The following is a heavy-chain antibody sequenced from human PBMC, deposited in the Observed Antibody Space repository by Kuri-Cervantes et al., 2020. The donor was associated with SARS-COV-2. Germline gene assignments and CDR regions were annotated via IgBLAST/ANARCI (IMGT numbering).Heavy chain of an antibody. V-gene: IGHV4-39*01. CDR2: IRNGGST. Sequence: ESLKISCTVPGGPIGSSHYWGWIRQPPGKGLEWIGSIRNGGSTYFNPSLKSRVSISVDTSKNHVSLRLTSVTAADTAVYFCARLEWRYDYWGQGTLVTVSS. CDR3: ARLEWRYDY. CDR1: GGPIGSSHY. D-gene: IGHD5-12*01. J-gene: IGHJ4*02.